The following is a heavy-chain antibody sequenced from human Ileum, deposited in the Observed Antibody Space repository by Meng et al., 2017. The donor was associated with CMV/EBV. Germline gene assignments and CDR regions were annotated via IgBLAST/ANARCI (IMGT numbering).Heavy chain of an antibody. CDR3: ARGYCSTTTCMGGY. CDR1: GFTFSSFS. D-gene: IGHD2-2*01. Sequence: GESLKISCAASGFTFSSFSMNWVRQAPGKGLEWVSSISSSSTHIYYADSVRGRFTISRDNAKNSLYLQMNSLRAEDTAVYYCARGYCSTTTCMGGYWGHGTQVTVSS. J-gene: IGHJ4*01. V-gene: IGHV3-21*01. CDR2: ISSSSTHI.